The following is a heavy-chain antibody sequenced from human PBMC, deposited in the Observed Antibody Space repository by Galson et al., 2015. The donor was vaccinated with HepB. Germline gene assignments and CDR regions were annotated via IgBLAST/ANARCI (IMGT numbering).Heavy chain of an antibody. CDR2: ISSSSSTI. V-gene: IGHV3-48*02. Sequence: SLRLSCAASGFTFSSYSMNWVRQAPGKGLEWASYISSSSSTIYYADSVKGRFTISRDNAKNSLYLQMNSLRDEDTAVYYCARESSRSLYYYYGMDVWGQGTTVTVSS. J-gene: IGHJ6*02. CDR3: ARESSRSLYYYYGMDV. D-gene: IGHD3-10*01. CDR1: GFTFSSYS.